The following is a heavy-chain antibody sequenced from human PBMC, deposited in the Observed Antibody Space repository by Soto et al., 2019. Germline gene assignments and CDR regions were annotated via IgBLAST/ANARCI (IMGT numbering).Heavy chain of an antibody. CDR1: RLFFRSYD. D-gene: IGHD3-22*01. CDR3: AKDPPRGYHDSSGYYFDY. J-gene: IGHJ4*02. Sequence: GGSLRLSCVDSRLFFRSYDMNWVRQAPGKGLEWVSAISGSGGSTYYADSVKGRFTISRDNSKNTLYLQMNSLRAEDTAVYYCAKDPPRGYHDSSGYYFDYWGQGTLVTVSS. V-gene: IGHV3-23*01. CDR2: ISGSGGST.